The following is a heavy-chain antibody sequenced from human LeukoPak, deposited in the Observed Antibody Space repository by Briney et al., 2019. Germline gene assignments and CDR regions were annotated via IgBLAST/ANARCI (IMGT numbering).Heavy chain of an antibody. CDR3: ARYSGSYYYPPAWDL. CDR1: GFTFSSYA. J-gene: IGHJ4*02. V-gene: IGHV3-23*01. Sequence: GGSLRLSCAASGFTFSSYAMSWVRQAPGKGLEWVSAISGSGGSTYYADSVKGRFTISRDNSKNTLYLQMNSLRADDTAVYYCARYSGSYYYPPAWDLWGQGTLVTVSS. CDR2: ISGSGGST. D-gene: IGHD1-26*01.